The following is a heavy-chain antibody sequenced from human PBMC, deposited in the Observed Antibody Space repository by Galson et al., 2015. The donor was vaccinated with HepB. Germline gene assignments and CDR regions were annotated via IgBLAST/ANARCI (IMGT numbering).Heavy chain of an antibody. Sequence: SLRLSCAASGITFTFYAMTWVRQAPGKGLEWVSSITGEGSVTYYADSVKGRFTISRDNSKNTLYLQMNSLRAEDTAVYYCAKDRDFSSGWVRGNFDIWGKGTMVTVSS. V-gene: IGHV3-23*01. CDR2: ITGEGSVT. J-gene: IGHJ3*02. D-gene: IGHD6-19*01. CDR3: AKDRDFSSGWVRGNFDI. CDR1: GITFTFYA.